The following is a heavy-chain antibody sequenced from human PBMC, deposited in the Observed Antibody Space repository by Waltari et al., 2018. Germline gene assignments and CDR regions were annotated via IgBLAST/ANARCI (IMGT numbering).Heavy chain of an antibody. CDR2: IKEEDSDR. CDR1: GFTFNNYW. V-gene: IGHV3-7*01. Sequence: EVQLVESGGGLVQPGGSLGLSCAASGFTFNNYWMSWGRQAPGKGLEGMWKIKEEDSDRNRVDSVKGRLTISRDNAKNSLYLQMNSLRAEDTAMYYCARELPGSLVVLDHWGQGTLVIVSS. D-gene: IGHD3-10*01. J-gene: IGHJ4*02. CDR3: ARELPGSLVVLDH.